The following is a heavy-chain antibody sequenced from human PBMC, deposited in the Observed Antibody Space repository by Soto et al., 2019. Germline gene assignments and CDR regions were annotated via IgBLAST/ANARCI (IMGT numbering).Heavy chain of an antibody. J-gene: IGHJ6*02. CDR1: GGSISSSSYY. V-gene: IGHV4-39*01. CDR3: ARHLGIPMTTVPKYGMDV. Sequence: QLQLQESGPGLVKPSETLSLTCTVSGGSISSSSYYWGWIRQPPGKGLEWIGSIYYSGSTYYNPSLKSRVTISVDTSKNPFSLKLSSVTAADTAVYYCARHLGIPMTTVPKYGMDVWGQGTTVTVSS. CDR2: IYYSGST. D-gene: IGHD4-17*01.